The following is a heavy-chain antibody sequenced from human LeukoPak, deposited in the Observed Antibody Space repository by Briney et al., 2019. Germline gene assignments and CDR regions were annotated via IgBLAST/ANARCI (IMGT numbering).Heavy chain of an antibody. D-gene: IGHD5-18*01. CDR2: INHSGST. CDR3: ARGRRYSYGFDY. CDR1: GGSFSGYY. Sequence: PSETLSLTCAVYGGSFSGYYWSWIRQPPGKGLEWIGEINHSGSTNYSPSLKSRVTISVDTSKNQFSLKLSSVTAADTAVYYCARGRRYSYGFDYWGQGTLVTVSS. V-gene: IGHV4-34*01. J-gene: IGHJ4*02.